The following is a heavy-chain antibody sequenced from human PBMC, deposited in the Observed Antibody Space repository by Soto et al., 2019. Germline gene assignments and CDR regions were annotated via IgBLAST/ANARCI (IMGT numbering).Heavy chain of an antibody. Sequence: SETLSLTCTVSGDSITSSSHYWCWIRQHPGKGLEWIGYIYYSGSTYYNPSLKSRVTISVDTSKNQFSLKLSSVTAADTAVYYCARAGGINWFDPWGQGTLVTVSS. D-gene: IGHD3-10*01. J-gene: IGHJ5*02. V-gene: IGHV4-31*03. CDR1: GDSITSSSHY. CDR3: ARAGGINWFDP. CDR2: IYYSGST.